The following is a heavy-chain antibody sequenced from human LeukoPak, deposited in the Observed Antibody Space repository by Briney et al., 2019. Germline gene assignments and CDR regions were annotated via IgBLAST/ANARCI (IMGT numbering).Heavy chain of an antibody. D-gene: IGHD6-13*01. V-gene: IGHV1-69*05. Sequence: GASVKVSCKASGGTFSSYAISWVRQAPGQGLEWMGGIIPIFGTANYAQKFQGRVTITTDESTSTAYMELSSLRSEDTAVYYCARDRGYYSSSWYSKTYYYYYYMDVWGKGTTVIVSS. CDR1: GGTFSSYA. CDR3: ARDRGYYSSSWYSKTYYYYYYMDV. J-gene: IGHJ6*03. CDR2: IIPIFGTA.